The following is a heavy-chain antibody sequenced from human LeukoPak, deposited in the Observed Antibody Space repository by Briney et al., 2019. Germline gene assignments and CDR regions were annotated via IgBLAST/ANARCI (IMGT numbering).Heavy chain of an antibody. J-gene: IGHJ6*02. D-gene: IGHD6-13*01. CDR2: ISGGAEA. CDR3: AKVIWPNSRGDL. CDR1: GFTFSTYD. Sequence: GGSLRLSCAASGFTFSTYDLNWVRQAPGKGLEWVSGISGGAEAYYADSVKGRFTVSRDNSKNTLDLEMNSLRAEDTAVYYCAKVIWPNSRGDLWGQGTTVTVTS. V-gene: IGHV3-23*01.